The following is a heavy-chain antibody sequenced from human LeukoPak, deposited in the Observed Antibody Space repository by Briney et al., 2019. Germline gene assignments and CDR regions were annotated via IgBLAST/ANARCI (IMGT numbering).Heavy chain of an antibody. CDR2: ISGSGGST. J-gene: IGHJ4*02. CDR3: ARIYPPIVVVTATVDY. CDR1: GFIFNSYA. Sequence: GGSLRLSCAASGFIFNSYAMSWVRQAPGKGLEWVSAISGSGGSTYYADSVKGRFTISRDNSKNTLYLQMNSLRAEDTAVYYCARIYPPIVVVTATVDYWGQGTLVTVSS. D-gene: IGHD2-21*02. V-gene: IGHV3-23*01.